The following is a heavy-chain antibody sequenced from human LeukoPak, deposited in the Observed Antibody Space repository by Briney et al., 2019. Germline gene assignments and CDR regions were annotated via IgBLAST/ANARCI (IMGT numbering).Heavy chain of an antibody. CDR3: ARGRRNYFGSSGYYRFDAFDI. J-gene: IGHJ3*02. V-gene: IGHV4-4*07. Sequence: SETLSLTCDVSGGSFSGYYWSWIRQPAGKRLEWIGRIYTSGTTNYNPSLKSRLTISVDTSKNQFSLKLRSVTAADTAVYYCARGRRNYFGSSGYYRFDAFDIWGQGTMVTVSS. CDR2: IYTSGTT. CDR1: GGSFSGYY. D-gene: IGHD3-22*01.